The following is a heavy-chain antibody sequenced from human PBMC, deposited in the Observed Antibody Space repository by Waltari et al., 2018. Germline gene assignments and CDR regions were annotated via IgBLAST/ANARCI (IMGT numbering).Heavy chain of an antibody. CDR1: GFIFSNSW. Sequence: EVQLVESGGGLVQPGGSLRLSCAASGFIFSNSWMSWVRQAPEKGPEWVANIKPDGSGEYYVDSVKGRFTISKDNAENSLYLQMNSLRAEDTAVYYCAIMGFQRFDYWGQGTVVTVSS. D-gene: IGHD2-8*01. V-gene: IGHV3-7*01. J-gene: IGHJ4*02. CDR2: IKPDGSGE. CDR3: AIMGFQRFDY.